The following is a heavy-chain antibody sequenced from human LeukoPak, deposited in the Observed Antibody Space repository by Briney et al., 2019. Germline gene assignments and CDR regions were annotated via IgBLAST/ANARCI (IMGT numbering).Heavy chain of an antibody. Sequence: SETLSLTCTVSGGSISNFYWSWIRQPAGKGLEWIGRIYTTESIIYNPSLKSRVTMSVDTSKNQFSLKLTSVTAADTAVYYCARGYCSGGSCYSSPAYWGQGMLVTVSS. CDR2: IYTTESI. V-gene: IGHV4-4*07. J-gene: IGHJ4*02. CDR3: ARGYCSGGSCYSSPAY. D-gene: IGHD2-15*01. CDR1: GGSISNFY.